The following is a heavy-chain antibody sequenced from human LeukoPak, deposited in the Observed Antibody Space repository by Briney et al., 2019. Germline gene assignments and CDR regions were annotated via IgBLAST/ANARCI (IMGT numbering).Heavy chain of an antibody. Sequence: GGSLRLSCEASGFTFSSYAMHWVRQAPGKGLEWVAVISYDGSNKYYADSVKGRFTISRDNSKNTLYLQMNSLRAEDTAVYYCARDPAHSGSYPPDYWGQGTLVTVSS. V-gene: IGHV3-30-3*01. CDR1: GFTFSSYA. CDR2: ISYDGSNK. J-gene: IGHJ4*02. D-gene: IGHD1-26*01. CDR3: ARDPAHSGSYPPDY.